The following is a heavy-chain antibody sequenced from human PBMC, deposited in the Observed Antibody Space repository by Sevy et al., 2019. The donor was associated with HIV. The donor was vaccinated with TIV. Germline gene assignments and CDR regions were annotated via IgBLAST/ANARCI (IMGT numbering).Heavy chain of an antibody. V-gene: IGHV3-11*04. J-gene: IGHJ6*02. CDR2: ISSSGSTI. D-gene: IGHD3-3*01. CDR1: GFTFSDYY. CDR3: AGSRPQYYDFWSGYYQDYYGMDV. Sequence: GGSLRLSCAASGFTFSDYYMSWIRQAPGKGLEWVSYISSSGSTIYYADSVKGRFTISRDNAKNSLYLQMNSLRAEDTVVYYGAGSRPQYYDFWSGYYQDYYGMDVWGQGTTVTVSS.